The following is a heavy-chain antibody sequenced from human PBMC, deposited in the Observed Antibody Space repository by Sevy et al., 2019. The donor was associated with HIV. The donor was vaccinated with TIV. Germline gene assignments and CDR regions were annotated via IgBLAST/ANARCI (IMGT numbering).Heavy chain of an antibody. D-gene: IGHD2-2*01. V-gene: IGHV5-10-1*01. J-gene: IGHJ6*02. CDR3: VRHGGGGCSGTRCLGYYYYGMDV. Sequence: GESLKISCKGSGYSFSNYWISWVRQMPGKGLEWMGRIDPSDSYTTYSPSFQGHVTISSDKSMSTAYLQWRSLKASDTARYYCVRHGGGGCSGTRCLGYYYYGMDVWGQGTMVTVSS. CDR1: GYSFSNYW. CDR2: IDPSDSYT.